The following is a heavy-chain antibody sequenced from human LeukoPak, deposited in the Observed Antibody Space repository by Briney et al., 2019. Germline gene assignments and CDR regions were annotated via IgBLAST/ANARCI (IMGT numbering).Heavy chain of an antibody. CDR2: IIPIFGTA. V-gene: IGHV1-69*13. CDR1: GDTFSSYA. J-gene: IGHJ3*02. D-gene: IGHD3-10*01. CDR3: ARTREWSYYGSGHHDAFDI. Sequence: SVKVSCKASGDTFSSYAISWVRQAPGQGLEWMGGIIPIFGTANYAQKFQGRVTITADESTSTAYMELSSLRSEDTAVYYCARTREWSYYGSGHHDAFDIWGQGTMVTVSS.